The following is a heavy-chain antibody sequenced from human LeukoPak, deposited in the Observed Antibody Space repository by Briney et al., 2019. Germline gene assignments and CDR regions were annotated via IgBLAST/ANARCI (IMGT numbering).Heavy chain of an antibody. CDR1: GGSISSSSYY. Sequence: SETLSLTCTVSGGSISSSSYYWGWIRQPPGKGLEWIGSIYYSGSTYYNPSLKSRVTISVDTSKNQFSLKLSSVTAADTAVYYCARVVVVVIRGFDYWGQGTLVTVSS. D-gene: IGHD3-22*01. CDR2: IYYSGST. J-gene: IGHJ4*02. V-gene: IGHV4-39*07. CDR3: ARVVVVVIRGFDY.